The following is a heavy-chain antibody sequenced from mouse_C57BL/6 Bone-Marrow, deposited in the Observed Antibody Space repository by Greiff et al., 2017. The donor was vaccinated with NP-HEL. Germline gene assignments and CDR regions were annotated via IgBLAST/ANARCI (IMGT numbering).Heavy chain of an antibody. Sequence: QVQLQQPGAELVRPGTSVKLSCKASGYTFTSYWMHWVKQRPGQGLEWIGVIDPSDSYTNYNQKFKGKATLTVDTSSSTAYMQLSSLTSEDSAVYYCGVYDYDGGAFAYWGQGTLVTVSA. V-gene: IGHV1-59*01. D-gene: IGHD2-4*01. CDR3: GVYDYDGGAFAY. CDR2: IDPSDSYT. J-gene: IGHJ3*01. CDR1: GYTFTSYW.